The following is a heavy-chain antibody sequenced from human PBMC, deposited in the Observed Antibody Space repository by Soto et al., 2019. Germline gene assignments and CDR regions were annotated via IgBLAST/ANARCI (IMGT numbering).Heavy chain of an antibody. Sequence: GESLKISCKGSGYSFTSYWISWVRQMHGTGLEWMGRIDPSDSYTNYSPSFQGHVTISADKSISTAYLQWSSLKASDPAMYYCARTLDRSGYDFPYYYDYYGMDVWGQGTTVTVSS. CDR1: GYSFTSYW. CDR3: ARTLDRSGYDFPYYYDYYGMDV. CDR2: IDPSDSYT. D-gene: IGHD3-22*01. J-gene: IGHJ6*02. V-gene: IGHV5-10-1*01.